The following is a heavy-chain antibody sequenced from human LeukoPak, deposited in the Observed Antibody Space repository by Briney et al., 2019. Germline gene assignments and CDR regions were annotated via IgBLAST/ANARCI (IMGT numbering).Heavy chain of an antibody. J-gene: IGHJ3*02. V-gene: IGHV4-59*01. CDR1: GGSISSYY. D-gene: IGHD3-3*01. CDR2: IYYSGST. Sequence: SETLSLTCTVSGGSISSYYWSWIRQPPGKGLEWIGYIYYSGSTNYNPSLKGRVTISLDTSKNQFSLKLSSVTAADTAVYYCARVGWLEGAFDIWGQGTMVTVSS. CDR3: ARVGWLEGAFDI.